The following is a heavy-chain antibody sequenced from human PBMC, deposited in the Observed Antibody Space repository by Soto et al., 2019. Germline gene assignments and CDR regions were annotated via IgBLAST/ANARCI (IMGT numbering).Heavy chain of an antibody. CDR1: GFTFGSYA. CDR3: AKGIYSSSWYWDY. Sequence: GGSLRLSCAASGFTFGSYAMSWVRQAPGKGLEWVSTISGSGGSTYYADPVKGRFTISRDNSKNTLYLQMNSLRAEDTAVYYCAKGIYSSSWYWDYWGQGTLVTVSS. D-gene: IGHD6-13*01. J-gene: IGHJ4*02. V-gene: IGHV3-23*01. CDR2: ISGSGGST.